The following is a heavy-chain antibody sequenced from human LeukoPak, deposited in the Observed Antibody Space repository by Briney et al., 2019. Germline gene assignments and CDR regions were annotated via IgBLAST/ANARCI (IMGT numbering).Heavy chain of an antibody. D-gene: IGHD3-22*01. V-gene: IGHV3-23*01. J-gene: IGHJ4*02. CDR3: AKDKYYDSREVDY. CDR2: ISGSGDST. CDR1: GFTFSTYA. Sequence: GGSLRLSCAASGFTFSTYAMNWVRQAPGKGLEWVSAISGSGDSTYYADSVKGHFTISRDNSKKTLYLQMNSLRAEDTAVYYCAKDKYYDSREVDYWGQGTLVTVSS.